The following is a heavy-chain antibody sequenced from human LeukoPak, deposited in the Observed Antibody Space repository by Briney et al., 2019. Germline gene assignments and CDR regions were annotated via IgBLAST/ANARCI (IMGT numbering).Heavy chain of an antibody. Sequence: ASVKVSCKASGYTFTGYYMHWVRQAPGQGLEWMGWINPNSGGTNYAQKFQGRVTMTRDTSISTAYMELSRLRSDDTAVYYCARECSGGSCYPGFDYWGQGTLVTVSS. D-gene: IGHD2-15*01. CDR2: INPNSGGT. CDR1: GYTFTGYY. J-gene: IGHJ4*02. V-gene: IGHV1-2*02. CDR3: ARECSGGSCYPGFDY.